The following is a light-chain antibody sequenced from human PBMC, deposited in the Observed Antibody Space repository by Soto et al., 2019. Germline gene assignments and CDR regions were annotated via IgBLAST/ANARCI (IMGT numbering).Light chain of an antibody. CDR2: AAS. Sequence: DLQMTQSPSTLSASVGDRVTITCRASQTISSWLAWYQQKPGKAPKLLISAASSLESGVPSRFSGSGSGTEFTLTISSLQPDDFATYYCQHYKSSSTFGQGTRVEIK. CDR3: QHYKSSST. CDR1: QTISSW. V-gene: IGKV1-5*01. J-gene: IGKJ1*01.